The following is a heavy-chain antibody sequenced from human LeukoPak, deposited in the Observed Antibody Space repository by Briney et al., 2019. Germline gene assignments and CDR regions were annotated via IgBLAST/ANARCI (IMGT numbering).Heavy chain of an antibody. V-gene: IGHV1-2*02. Sequence: GASVKVSCKASGYTFSGYYMHWVRQAPGQGLEWVGWINPNSGGTNYAQKFQDRVSMTRDTSISTAYMHLSRLRSADTAVYYCARSPHILTGENFDYWGQGTLLTVSS. CDR3: ARSPHILTGENFDY. J-gene: IGHJ4*02. CDR1: GYTFSGYY. CDR2: INPNSGGT. D-gene: IGHD3-9*01.